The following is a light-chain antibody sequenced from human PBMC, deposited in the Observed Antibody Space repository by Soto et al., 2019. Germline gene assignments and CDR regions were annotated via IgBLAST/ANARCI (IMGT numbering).Light chain of an antibody. J-gene: IGLJ2*01. Sequence: QSALTQPASVSGSPGQSITISCTGTSSDVGLFNYVSWYQHHPGQAPKLMIYDVNNRPSGISDRFSGSKSGNTASLTISGLHAEDEADYFCTSYTTSSTLVFGGGTKLTVL. CDR1: SSDVGLFNY. V-gene: IGLV2-14*01. CDR2: DVN. CDR3: TSYTTSSTLV.